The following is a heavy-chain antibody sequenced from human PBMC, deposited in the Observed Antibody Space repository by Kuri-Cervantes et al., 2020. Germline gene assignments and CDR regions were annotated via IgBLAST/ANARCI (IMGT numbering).Heavy chain of an antibody. Sequence: SETLSLTCTVSGGSISSYYWSWIRQPPGKGLEWIGYIYYSGSTNYNPSLKSRVTISVDTSENQFSLKLSSVTAADTAVYYCARDLGYDSSGYYMGRGMRGKNWFDPWGQGTLVTVSS. CDR2: IYYSGST. CDR3: ARDLGYDSSGYYMGRGMRGKNWFDP. J-gene: IGHJ5*02. D-gene: IGHD3-22*01. V-gene: IGHV4-59*01. CDR1: GGSISSYY.